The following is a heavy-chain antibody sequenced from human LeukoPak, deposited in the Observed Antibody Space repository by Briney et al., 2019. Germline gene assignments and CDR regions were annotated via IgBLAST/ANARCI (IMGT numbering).Heavy chain of an antibody. CDR2: ITHAAIL. CDR1: GGGSFSYYS. J-gene: IGHJ4*02. Sequence: SETLSLTCAVSGGGSFSYYSWNWIRQSPGKGLERVGEITHAAILNYNPSLKGRVAISVDTSKSQVSLKLDSMTAADTAMYYCARGRGEAAGLDHWGQGTLVTVSS. V-gene: IGHV4-34*01. CDR3: ARGRGEAAGLDH. D-gene: IGHD6-13*01.